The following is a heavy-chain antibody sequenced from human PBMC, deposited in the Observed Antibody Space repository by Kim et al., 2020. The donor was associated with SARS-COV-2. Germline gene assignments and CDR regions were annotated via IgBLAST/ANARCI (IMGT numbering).Heavy chain of an antibody. CDR3: AKDLAAGAASRNYYYYGMDV. Sequence: GGSLRLSCAASGFTFSSYGMHWVRQAPGKGLEWVAVISYDGSNKYYADSVKGRFTISRDNSKNTLYLQMNSLRAEDTAVYYCAKDLAAGAASRNYYYYGMDVWGQGTTVTVSS. CDR1: GFTFSSYG. V-gene: IGHV3-30*18. D-gene: IGHD6-13*01. J-gene: IGHJ6*02. CDR2: ISYDGSNK.